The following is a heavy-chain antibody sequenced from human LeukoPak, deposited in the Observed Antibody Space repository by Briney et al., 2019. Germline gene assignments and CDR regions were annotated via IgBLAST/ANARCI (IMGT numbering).Heavy chain of an antibody. CDR2: IIPIFGTA. CDR3: AREGVCSGGSCHNFDY. Sequence: ASVRVSCKASGGTFSSYAISWVRQAPGQGLEWMGGIIPIFGTANYAQKFQGRATITTDESTSTAYMELSSLRSEDTAVYYCAREGVCSGGSCHNFDYWGQGTLVTVSS. V-gene: IGHV1-69*05. CDR1: GGTFSSYA. D-gene: IGHD2-15*01. J-gene: IGHJ4*02.